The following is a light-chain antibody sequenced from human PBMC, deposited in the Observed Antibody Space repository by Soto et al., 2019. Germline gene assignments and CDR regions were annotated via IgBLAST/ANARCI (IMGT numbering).Light chain of an antibody. Sequence: EIVMTQSPATLSVSPGERATLSCRASQSVRSNYLSWYQQKPGQAPRLLIYGASTRATGFPARFSVSGSGTEFTLTISSLQSEDFAVYYCQQYSSWPLTFGGGTKVEIK. V-gene: IGKV3-15*01. J-gene: IGKJ4*01. CDR2: GAS. CDR1: QSVRSN. CDR3: QQYSSWPLT.